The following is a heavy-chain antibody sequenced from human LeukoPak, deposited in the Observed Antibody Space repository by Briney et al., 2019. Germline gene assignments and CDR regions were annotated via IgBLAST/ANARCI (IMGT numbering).Heavy chain of an antibody. V-gene: IGHV7-4-1*02. Sequence: GASVKVSRKASGYTFTSYAMNWVRQAPGQGLEWMGWINTNTGNPTYAQGFTGRFVFSLDTSVSTAYLQISSLKAEDTAVYYCARDTIGIAAAGTYFDYWGQGTLVTVSS. J-gene: IGHJ4*02. CDR3: ARDTIGIAAAGTYFDY. D-gene: IGHD6-13*01. CDR2: INTNTGNP. CDR1: GYTFTSYA.